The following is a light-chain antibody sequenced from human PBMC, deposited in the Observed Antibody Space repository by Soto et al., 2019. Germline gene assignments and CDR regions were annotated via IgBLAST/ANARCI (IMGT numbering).Light chain of an antibody. CDR3: MQGTHWPFT. Sequence: DVVMTQSPLSLPVTLGQPASISCRASQSLVDSDGNTYLNWFQQRPGQSPRRLIYWVSNRDSGVPDRFSGSGSGTDFTLKISRVEAEDVGVYYCMQGTHWPFTFGPGTKVDIK. J-gene: IGKJ3*01. V-gene: IGKV2-30*01. CDR2: WVS. CDR1: QSLVDSDGNTY.